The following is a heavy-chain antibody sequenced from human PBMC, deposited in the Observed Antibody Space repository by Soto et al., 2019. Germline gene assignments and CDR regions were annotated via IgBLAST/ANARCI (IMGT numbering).Heavy chain of an antibody. V-gene: IGHV1-69*13. CDR1: GGTFSSYA. Sequence: SVKVSCKASGGTFSSYAISWVRQAPGQGLEWMGGIIPIFGTANYAQKFQGRVTITADESTSTAYMELSSLRSEDTAVYYCARGNLMGWPSGDAFDIWGQGTMVTVSS. J-gene: IGHJ3*02. D-gene: IGHD2-15*01. CDR3: ARGNLMGWPSGDAFDI. CDR2: IIPIFGTA.